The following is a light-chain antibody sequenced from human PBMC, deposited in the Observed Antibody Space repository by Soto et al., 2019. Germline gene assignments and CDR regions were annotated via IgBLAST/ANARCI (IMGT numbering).Light chain of an antibody. CDR2: AAS. CDR1: QGISSY. CDR3: QQLNSYPLT. Sequence: DIQLTQSPSFLSASVGDRVTITCRASQGISSYLAWYQQKSGKAPKLLIYAASTLQSGVPSRFSGSGSGTEFTLTISSLQPEDFATYYGQQLNSYPLTFGGGTKVEIK. V-gene: IGKV1-9*01. J-gene: IGKJ4*01.